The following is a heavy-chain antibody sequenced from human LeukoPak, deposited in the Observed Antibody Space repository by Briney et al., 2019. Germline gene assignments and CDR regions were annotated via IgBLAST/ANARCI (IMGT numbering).Heavy chain of an antibody. D-gene: IGHD6-13*01. V-gene: IGHV5-51*01. Sequence: GESLKISCKGSGYSFTSYWIGWVRQMPGKGLEWMGIIYPGDSDTRYSPSFQDQVTISADKSISTAYLQWSSLKASDTAMYYCARPSGIADDYYYGMDVWGQGTTVTVSS. CDR2: IYPGDSDT. CDR1: GYSFTSYW. CDR3: ARPSGIADDYYYGMDV. J-gene: IGHJ6*02.